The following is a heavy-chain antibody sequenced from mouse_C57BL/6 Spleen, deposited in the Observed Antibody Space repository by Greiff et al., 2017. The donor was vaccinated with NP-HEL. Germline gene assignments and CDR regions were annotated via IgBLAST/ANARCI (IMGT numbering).Heavy chain of an antibody. Sequence: QVQLQQSGAELARPGASVKMSCKASGYTFTSYTMHWVKQRPGQGLEWIGYINPSSGYTKYNQKFKDKATLTADKSSSTPYMQLSSLTSEDSAVYYCAREENLYYFDYWGQGTTLTVSS. V-gene: IGHV1-4*01. CDR2: INPSSGYT. J-gene: IGHJ2*01. CDR1: GYTFTSYT. CDR3: AREENLYYFDY.